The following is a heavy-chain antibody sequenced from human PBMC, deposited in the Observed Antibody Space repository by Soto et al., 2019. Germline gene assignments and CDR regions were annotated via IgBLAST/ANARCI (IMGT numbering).Heavy chain of an antibody. CDR2: IFPGDSDT. Sequence: GESLKISCKASGFSLNTYWIAWVRQMPGKGLEWMGAIFPGDSDTKYSPSFQGQVTISADRSTSTAYVQWDSLRASDTAMYYCARLHADDAFLSYGVDVWGQGTPVTVSS. CDR1: GFSLNTYW. V-gene: IGHV5-51*01. J-gene: IGHJ6*02. CDR3: ARLHADDAFLSYGVDV.